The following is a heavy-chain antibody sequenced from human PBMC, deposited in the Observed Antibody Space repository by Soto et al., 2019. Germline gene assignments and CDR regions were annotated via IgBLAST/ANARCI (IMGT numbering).Heavy chain of an antibody. CDR3: ARASCSGGSSYSEAWGLDS. CDR2: IYYSGST. D-gene: IGHD2-15*01. CDR1: PYSISSGGYY. J-gene: IGHJ4*02. Sequence: SETLSLTCTVYPYSISSGGYYWSWIRQHPGRGLEWIGYIYYSGSTYYNPSLKSRLTISLDTSKNEFSLKLTSVTAADTAVYFCARASCSGGSSYSEAWGLDSWGQGTLVTVS. V-gene: IGHV4-31*03.